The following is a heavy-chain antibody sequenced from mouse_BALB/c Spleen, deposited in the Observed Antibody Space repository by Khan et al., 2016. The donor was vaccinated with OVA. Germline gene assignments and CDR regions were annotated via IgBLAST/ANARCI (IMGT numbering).Heavy chain of an antibody. D-gene: IGHD1-1*01. Sequence: DREKPGASVKLSCKASGYTFSSYWINWIKQRPGQGLEWIGRIAPGSGSTYYNEIFKGKATLTVDTSSSTVYIQLSSLSSEDSAVYFCGREKYYDRTCYAMDYWGQGTSVTVSS. V-gene: IGHV1S41*01. J-gene: IGHJ4*01. CDR1: GYTFSSYW. CDR2: IAPGSGST. CDR3: GREKYYDRTCYAMDY.